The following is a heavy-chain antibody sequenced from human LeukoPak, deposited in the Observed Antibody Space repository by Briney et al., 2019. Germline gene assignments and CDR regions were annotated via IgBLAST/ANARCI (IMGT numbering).Heavy chain of an antibody. Sequence: SETLSLACAVYGGSFSGYYWSWIRQPPGKGLEWIGEINHSGSTNYNPSLKSRVTISVDTSKNQFSLKLSSVTAADTAVYYCARGGAAIVVVTFFDYWGQGTLVTVSS. V-gene: IGHV4-34*01. J-gene: IGHJ4*02. CDR3: ARGGAAIVVVTFFDY. D-gene: IGHD3-22*01. CDR1: GGSFSGYY. CDR2: INHSGST.